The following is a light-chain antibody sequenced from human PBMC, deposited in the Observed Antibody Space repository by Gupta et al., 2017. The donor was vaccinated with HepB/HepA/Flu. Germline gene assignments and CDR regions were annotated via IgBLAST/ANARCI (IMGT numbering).Light chain of an antibody. CDR2: GAS. CDR1: EDVNPFY. CDR3: QYYGDSRIT. Sequence: DIALTQSPGTLSVSPGETVTLSCGASEDVNPFYLSWYQQKPGQAPKFLVYGASSRDTDIPDRFSGVASGTDLTLTISRLEPEDFAVYYCQYYGDSRITFGQGTRLEIK. J-gene: IGKJ5*01. V-gene: IGKV3-20*01.